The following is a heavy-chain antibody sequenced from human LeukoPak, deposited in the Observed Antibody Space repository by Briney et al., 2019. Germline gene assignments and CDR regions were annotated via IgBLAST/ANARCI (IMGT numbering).Heavy chain of an antibody. D-gene: IGHD2-21*02. CDR3: ARGVVVVTASWYFDL. J-gene: IGHJ2*01. Sequence: PRGSMRLSCAASGFTFSSYSMNWVRQAQGKGLEWVSSISSSSSYIYYADSVKGRFTISRDNAKNSLYLQMNSLRAEDTAVYYCARGVVVVTASWYFDLWGRGTLVTVSS. V-gene: IGHV3-21*01. CDR1: GFTFSSYS. CDR2: ISSSSSYI.